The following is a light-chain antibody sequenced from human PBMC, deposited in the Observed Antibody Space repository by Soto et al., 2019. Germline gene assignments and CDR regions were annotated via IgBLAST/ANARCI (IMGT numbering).Light chain of an antibody. J-gene: IGLJ2*01. CDR2: EVN. CDR3: SSFTTSSTLVV. CDR1: SSAIGGYNF. Sequence: SALTQPASVSGSPGQSITISCTGTSSAIGGYNFVSWYQHHPGKAPKLMIYEVNNRPSGVSSRFSGSKSGNTASLTISGLQTEHEADYYCSSFTTSSTLVVFGGGTKVTVL. V-gene: IGLV2-14*01.